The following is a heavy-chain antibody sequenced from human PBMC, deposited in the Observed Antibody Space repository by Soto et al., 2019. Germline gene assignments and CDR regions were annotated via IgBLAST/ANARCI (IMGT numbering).Heavy chain of an antibody. D-gene: IGHD3-10*01. V-gene: IGHV3-23*01. Sequence: EVQLLESGGGLVQPGGSLRLSCAASGFTFSSYAMSWVRQAPGKGLEWVSAIGVSGATTYYADSVKDRFTISRDNSKDTLHLQMGSLRAEETAVYYCAKVRRFGELRSLYWGQGTLVTVSS. CDR1: GFTFSSYA. CDR3: AKVRRFGELRSLY. J-gene: IGHJ4*02. CDR2: IGVSGATT.